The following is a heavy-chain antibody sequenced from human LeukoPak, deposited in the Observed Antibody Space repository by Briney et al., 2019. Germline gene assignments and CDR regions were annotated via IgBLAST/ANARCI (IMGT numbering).Heavy chain of an antibody. D-gene: IGHD3-22*01. CDR3: AKVGIGYYYPFDY. CDR1: GFSFSSNV. J-gene: IGHJ4*02. V-gene: IGHV3-30*18. Sequence: GGSLRLSCAASGFSFSSNVMHWVRQAPGKGLEWAAQISHDGNDKYYADSVKSRFTISRDNSKNTLFLQLDSLRAEDTAVYFCAKVGIGYYYPFDYWGQGTLVTVSS. CDR2: ISHDGNDK.